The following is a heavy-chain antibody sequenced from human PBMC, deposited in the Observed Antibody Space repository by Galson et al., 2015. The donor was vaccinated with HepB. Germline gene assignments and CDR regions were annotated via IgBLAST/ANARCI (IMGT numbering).Heavy chain of an antibody. V-gene: IGHV3-48*03. CDR2: IGSSGTPI. J-gene: IGHJ4*02. CDR1: GFDFSNYA. CDR3: ARDYYDSHFDY. Sequence: SLRLSCAASGFDFSNYAMDWVRQAPGKGLEWVSYIGSSGTPIYYADSLKGRFTISRDNAKNSLYLQMNSLGAEDTAVDYCARDYYDSHFDYWGQGTLVTVSS. D-gene: IGHD3-22*01.